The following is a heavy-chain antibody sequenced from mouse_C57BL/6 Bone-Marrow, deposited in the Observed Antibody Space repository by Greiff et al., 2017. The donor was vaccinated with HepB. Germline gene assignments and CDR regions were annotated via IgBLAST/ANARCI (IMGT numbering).Heavy chain of an antibody. V-gene: IGHV1-55*01. J-gene: IGHJ2*01. CDR1: GYTFTSYW. D-gene: IGHD4-1*01. CDR3: ALWDLFDY. Sequence: VKLQQPGAELVKPGASVKMSCKASGYTFTSYWITWVKQRPGQGLEWIGDFYPGSGSTNYNEKFKSKATLTVDTSSSTAYMQLSSLSSEDSAVYYCALWDLFDYWGQGTTLTVSS. CDR2: FYPGSGST.